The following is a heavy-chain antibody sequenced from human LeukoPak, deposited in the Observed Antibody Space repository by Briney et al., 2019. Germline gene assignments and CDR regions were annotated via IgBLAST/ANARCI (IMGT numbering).Heavy chain of an antibody. V-gene: IGHV4-39*07. J-gene: IGHJ4*02. CDR3: ARSRDGYNPFDY. D-gene: IGHD5-24*01. CDR2: IYYSGST. CDR1: GGSIRSSSYY. Sequence: SETLSLTCSVSGGSIRSSSYYRGWIRQPPEKGLEWIGSIYYSGSTYYNPSLKSRVTISVDTSKNQFSLKLSSVTAADTAVYYCARSRDGYNPFDYWGQGTLVTVSS.